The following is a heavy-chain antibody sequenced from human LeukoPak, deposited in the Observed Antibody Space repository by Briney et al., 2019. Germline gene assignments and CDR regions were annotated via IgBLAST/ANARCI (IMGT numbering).Heavy chain of an antibody. J-gene: IGHJ4*02. CDR1: GYTFTGYY. Sequence: SVKVSCKASGYTFTGYYMHWVRQAPGQGLEWMGRIIPILGIANYAQKFQGRVTITADKSTSTAYMELSSLRSEDTAVYYCATGFGVVIITADYWGQGTLVTVSS. CDR2: IIPILGIA. V-gene: IGHV1-69*02. D-gene: IGHD3-3*01. CDR3: ATGFGVVIITADY.